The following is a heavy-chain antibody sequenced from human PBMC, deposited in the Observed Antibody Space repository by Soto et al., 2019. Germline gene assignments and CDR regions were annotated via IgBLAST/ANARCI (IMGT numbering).Heavy chain of an antibody. Sequence: PSETLSLTCAVSGGSISSGGYSWSWIRQPPGKGLEWIGYIYHSGSTYYNPSLKSRVTISVDRSKNQFSLKLSSVTAADTAVYYCARAAEYSRSTIALVIWGPGTMVTVSS. CDR3: ARAAEYSRSTIALVI. V-gene: IGHV4-30-2*01. CDR2: IYHSGST. J-gene: IGHJ3*02. D-gene: IGHD6-6*01. CDR1: GGSISSGGYS.